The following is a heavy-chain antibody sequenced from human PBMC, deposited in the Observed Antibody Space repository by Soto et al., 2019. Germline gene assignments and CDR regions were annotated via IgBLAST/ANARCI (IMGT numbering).Heavy chain of an antibody. J-gene: IGHJ4*02. D-gene: IGHD1-26*01. CDR2: IYSRGGT. V-gene: IGHV3-66*01. CDR3: ARGGSGSQTVGY. CDR1: GFTVSNNY. Sequence: EVQVVESGGGLVQPGGSLRLSCAASGFTVSNNYMTWVRQAPGKGLEWVSLIYSRGGTDYADSVKGRFTISRDNSKNMVYLQINSLRVEYTAVYYCARGGSGSQTVGYWGQGARVTVSS.